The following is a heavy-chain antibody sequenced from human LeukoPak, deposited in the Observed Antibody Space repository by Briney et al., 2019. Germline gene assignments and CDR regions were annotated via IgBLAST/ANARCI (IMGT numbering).Heavy chain of an antibody. CDR2: ISAYNGNT. J-gene: IGHJ6*03. CDR3: ARDGGYSYGKNQYYYYYMDV. V-gene: IGHV1-18*01. D-gene: IGHD5-18*01. CDR1: GYTFTSYG. Sequence: ASVKVSCKASGYTFTSYGISWVRQAPGQGLEWMGWISAYNGNTNYAQKLQGRVTMTTDTSTSTAYMELRSLRSDDTAVYYCARDGGYSYGKNQYYYYYMDVWGKGTTVTISS.